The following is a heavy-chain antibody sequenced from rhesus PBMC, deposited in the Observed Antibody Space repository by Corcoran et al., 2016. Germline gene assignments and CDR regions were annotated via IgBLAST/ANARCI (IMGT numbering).Heavy chain of an antibody. D-gene: IGHD3-3*01. CDR3: ARVCGLVSPLAFDY. J-gene: IGHJ4*01. CDR2: NSSTGST. CDR1: GFSISSGYG. Sequence: QVQLQESGPGVVKPSETLSLICAVCGFSISSGYGWTWTRHPPRKGLERIGDNSSTGSTTDNPSLKSRGNISRGTSKSQCSTRLNCVTGAETDVYYCARVCGLVSPLAFDYWGRGVLVTGSS. V-gene: IGHV4-122*02.